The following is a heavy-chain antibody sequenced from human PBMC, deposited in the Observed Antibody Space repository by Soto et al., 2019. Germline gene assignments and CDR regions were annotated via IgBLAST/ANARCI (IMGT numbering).Heavy chain of an antibody. CDR3: LKDRMTGEVYYVF. V-gene: IGHV3-23*01. CDR1: GFTFSNYA. Sequence: GRSLRLSCEASGFTFSNYAMTYVRQATGKGLEWVSAISGDGVYTYYGDSVKGRFTTSRDNSRTTLYLQLSSLRSEDTAVYHCLKDRMTGEVYYVFWGEGPPVTVSS. CDR2: ISGDGVYT. D-gene: IGHD3-16*01. J-gene: IGHJ4*02.